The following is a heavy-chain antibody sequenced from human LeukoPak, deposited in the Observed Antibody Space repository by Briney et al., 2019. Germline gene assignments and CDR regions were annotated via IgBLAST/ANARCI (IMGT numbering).Heavy chain of an antibody. V-gene: IGHV4-59*01. CDR1: GGSIRNYY. D-gene: IGHD4-23*01. CDR3: ASVDGGSYYYYYGMDV. CDR2: IYYSGST. J-gene: IGHJ6*02. Sequence: PSETLSLTCTVSGGSIRNYYWNWIRQPPGKGLEWIGLIYYSGSTNYNPSLTSRVTISVDTSKNQFSLKLRSVTAADTAVYYCASVDGGSYYYYYGMDVWGQGTTVTVSS.